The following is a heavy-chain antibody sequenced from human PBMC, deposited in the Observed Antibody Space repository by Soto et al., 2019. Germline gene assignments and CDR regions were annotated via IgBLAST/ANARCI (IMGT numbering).Heavy chain of an antibody. V-gene: IGHV4-38-2*02. CDR3: ARENYYDGTGYYYYFDY. CDR2: ISHSGTT. D-gene: IGHD3-22*01. J-gene: IGHJ4*01. Sequence: SETLSLTCAVSGYSISSDYSWGWIRHPRGKGLEWIGSISHSGTTYYNPSLKRRVTISVDTSQNHFSLKLTSVTAADTAVYYCARENYYDGTGYYYYFDYWGHGTLVTVSS. CDR1: GYSISSDYS.